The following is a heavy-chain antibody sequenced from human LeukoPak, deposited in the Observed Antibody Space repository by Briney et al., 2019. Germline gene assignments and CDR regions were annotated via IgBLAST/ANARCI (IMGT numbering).Heavy chain of an antibody. J-gene: IGHJ3*01. D-gene: IGHD4-11*01. CDR1: GNSMSGYN. V-gene: IGHV4-4*07. Sequence: SETLSLTCSVFGNSMSGYNWTWIRQPAGKGLEWIGLIHDSGTTYYNPSLESRVTMSLDTSKYQFSLRLTSVTAADTAVYYCAKSGNYASDVWGQGTMVTVSS. CDR3: AKSGNYASDV. CDR2: IHDSGTT.